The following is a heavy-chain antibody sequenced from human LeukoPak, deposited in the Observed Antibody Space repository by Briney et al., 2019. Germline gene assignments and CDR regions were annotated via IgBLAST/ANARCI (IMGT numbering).Heavy chain of an antibody. Sequence: ASVKVSCKASGYTFTSYDINWVRQATGQGLEWLGWMSPNSGNTGYAQKFQGRVTMTRDTSISTAYMELSSLRSEDTAVYYCARGFDGSGYFVVHWGQGTLVTVSS. CDR1: GYTFTSYD. CDR2: MSPNSGNT. V-gene: IGHV1-8*01. J-gene: IGHJ4*02. CDR3: ARGFDGSGYFVVH. D-gene: IGHD3-22*01.